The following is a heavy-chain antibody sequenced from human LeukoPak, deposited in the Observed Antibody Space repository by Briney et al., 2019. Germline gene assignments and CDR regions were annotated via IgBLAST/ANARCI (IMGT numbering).Heavy chain of an antibody. Sequence: SGPTLVKPTQTLTLTCTFSGFSLSTSGVGVGWIRQPPGKALEWLALIYWNDDKRYSPSLKSRLTITKDTSKNQVVLTMTNMDPVDTATYYCAHRPPHQVWSGYWAFDYWGQGTLVTVSS. CDR1: GFSLSTSGVG. V-gene: IGHV2-5*01. J-gene: IGHJ4*02. CDR2: IYWNDDK. CDR3: AHRPPHQVWSGYWAFDY. D-gene: IGHD3-3*01.